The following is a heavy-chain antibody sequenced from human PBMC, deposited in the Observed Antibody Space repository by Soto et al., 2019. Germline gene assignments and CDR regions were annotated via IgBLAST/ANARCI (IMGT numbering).Heavy chain of an antibody. V-gene: IGHV4-59*01. CDR2: IYYSGST. J-gene: IGHJ4*02. Sequence: SETLSLTCTVSGGSISSYYWSWIRQPPGKGLEWIGYIYYSGSTNYNPSLKSRVTISVDTSKNQFSLKLSSVTAADTAVYYCASYYDPYYFDYWGRGTLVTVSS. CDR1: GGSISSYY. D-gene: IGHD3-22*01. CDR3: ASYYDPYYFDY.